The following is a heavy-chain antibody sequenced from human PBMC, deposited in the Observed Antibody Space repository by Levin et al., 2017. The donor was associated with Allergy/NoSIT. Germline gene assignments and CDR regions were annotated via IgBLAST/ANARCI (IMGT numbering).Heavy chain of an antibody. CDR3: AKDMSVDDILTAHSPFDY. CDR1: GFTFDDYA. CDR2: ISWNSGSI. D-gene: IGHD3-9*01. Sequence: RSGGSLRLSCAASGFTFDDYAMHWVRQAPGKGLEWVSGISWNSGSIGYADSVKGRFTISRDNAKNSLYLQMNSLRAEDTALYYCAKDMSVDDILTAHSPFDYWGQGTLVTVSS. J-gene: IGHJ4*02. V-gene: IGHV3-9*01.